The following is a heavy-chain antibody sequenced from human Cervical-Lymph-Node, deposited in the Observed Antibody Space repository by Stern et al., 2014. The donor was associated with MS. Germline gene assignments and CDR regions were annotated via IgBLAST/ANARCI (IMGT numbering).Heavy chain of an antibody. CDR2: VSYGGSA. Sequence: QMQLVQSGPGLVKPSETLSLSCTVSGGSIRSHYWSWIRQPPGKGLEWIGSVSYGGSANHKSSLKSRVSISLDTSNNQLLLNLTSVTAADTAVYYCARLGNITGNTGWFDPWGRGTPVTVSS. V-gene: IGHV4-59*11. J-gene: IGHJ5*02. CDR1: GGSIRSHY. CDR3: ARLGNITGNTGWFDP. D-gene: IGHD1-20*01.